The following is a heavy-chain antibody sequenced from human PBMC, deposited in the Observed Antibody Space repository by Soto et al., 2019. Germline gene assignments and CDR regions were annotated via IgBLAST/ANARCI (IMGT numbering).Heavy chain of an antibody. V-gene: IGHV4-34*01. J-gene: IGHJ5*02. D-gene: IGHD3-16*02. Sequence: SETLSLTCAVHGGSFSGYYWSWIRQPPGKGLEWIGEINHSGSTNYNPSLKSRVTISVDTSKNQFSLKLSSVTAADTAVYYCARCYDYVWGSYRPRGWFDPWGQGTRVTV. CDR1: GGSFSGYY. CDR3: ARCYDYVWGSYRPRGWFDP. CDR2: INHSGST.